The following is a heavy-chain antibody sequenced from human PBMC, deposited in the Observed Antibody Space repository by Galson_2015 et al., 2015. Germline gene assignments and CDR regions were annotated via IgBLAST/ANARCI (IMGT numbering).Heavy chain of an antibody. Sequence: SLRLSCAASGFTFSQAWMSWVRQAPGKGLEWVGRVKSKTDGGTTDYAAPVKGRFTISRDDSKNTPYLQMNSLKTEDTAVYYCTTDVPYGSGSYYNVWFDPWGQGTLVTVSS. CDR1: GFTFSQAW. CDR2: VKSKTDGGTT. V-gene: IGHV3-15*01. D-gene: IGHD3-10*01. CDR3: TTDVPYGSGSYYNVWFDP. J-gene: IGHJ5*02.